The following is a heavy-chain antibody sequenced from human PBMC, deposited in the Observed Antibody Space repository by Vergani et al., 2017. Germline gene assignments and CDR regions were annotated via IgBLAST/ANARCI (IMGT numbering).Heavy chain of an antibody. J-gene: IGHJ6*02. V-gene: IGHV4-39*02. CDR2: IYYSGST. D-gene: IGHD2-2*01. CDR1: TDSVSNTFYY. Sequence: QVQLQESGPGLVKPSQTLSLTCTVSTDSVSNTFYYWGWIRQTPGKGLEWIGSIYYSGSTYYNPSLESRVTMSVDTSKSQFSLKLSSVTAADTAVYYCAREPRCSSTSCYSNDGMDVWGQGTTVTVSS. CDR3: AREPRCSSTSCYSNDGMDV.